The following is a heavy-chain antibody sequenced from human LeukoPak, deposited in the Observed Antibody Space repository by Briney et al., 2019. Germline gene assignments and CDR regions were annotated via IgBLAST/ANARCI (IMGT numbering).Heavy chain of an antibody. CDR1: GFTFSSYG. D-gene: IGHD4-17*01. V-gene: IGHV3-23*01. CDR3: AKGIYGDYENFDY. CDR2: ISGSGGST. J-gene: IGHJ4*02. Sequence: PGGTLRLSCAASGFTFSSYGMSWVRQAPGKGLEWVSAISGSGGSTYYADSVKGRFTISRDNSKNTLYLQMNSLRAEDTAVYYCAKGIYGDYENFDYWGQGTLVTVSS.